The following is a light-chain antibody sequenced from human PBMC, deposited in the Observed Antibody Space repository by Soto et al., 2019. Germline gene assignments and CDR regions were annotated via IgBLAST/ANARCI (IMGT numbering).Light chain of an antibody. CDR1: ETVATN. CDR2: GAS. Sequence: PGERATLSCWASETVATNLAWYQQRPGQAPRLLIYGASSRATGIPDRFSGSGSGTDFTLTISRLEPEDFAVYYCHQYDNSPLTFGGGTKVDIK. V-gene: IGKV3-20*01. J-gene: IGKJ4*01. CDR3: HQYDNSPLT.